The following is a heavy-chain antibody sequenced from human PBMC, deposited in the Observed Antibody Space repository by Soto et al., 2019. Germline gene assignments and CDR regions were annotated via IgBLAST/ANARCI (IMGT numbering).Heavy chain of an antibody. J-gene: IGHJ4*02. CDR1: GYTFTSYG. CDR3: ARDFVYYGSGSYVDY. CDR2: ISAYNGNT. V-gene: IGHV1-18*01. D-gene: IGHD3-10*01. Sequence: QVPLVQSGAEVKKPGASVKVSCKASGYTFTSYGISWVRQAPGQGLEWMGWISAYNGNTNYAQKLQGRVTMTTDTSTSTAYMELRSLRSDDTAVYYCARDFVYYGSGSYVDYWGQGTLVTVSS.